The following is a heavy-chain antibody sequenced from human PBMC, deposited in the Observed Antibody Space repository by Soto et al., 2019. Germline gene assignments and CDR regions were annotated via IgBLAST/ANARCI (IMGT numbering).Heavy chain of an antibody. CDR3: AREVVVAATRVDWYFDL. V-gene: IGHV4-34*02. D-gene: IGHD2-15*01. J-gene: IGHJ2*01. CDR2: INHSGST. CDR1: GGSFSGYF. Sequence: QVQLQQWGAGLLKPSETLSLTCAVYGGSFSGYFWSWIRQPPGKGLEWIGEINHSGSTNYNPSLKSRVTISVDTSKDHFSLKLSSVTAADTAVYYCAREVVVAATRVDWYFDLWGRGTLVTVSS.